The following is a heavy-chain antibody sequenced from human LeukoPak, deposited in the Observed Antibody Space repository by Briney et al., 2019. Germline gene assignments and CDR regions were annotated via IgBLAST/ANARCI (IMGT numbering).Heavy chain of an antibody. Sequence: GGSLRLSCAASGFTFSSYSMNWVRQAPGKGLEWVSYISSSSSTIYYADSVKGRFTISRDNAKNSLYLQMNSLRAEDTAVYYCARDGDYIVVVPAAPLDYWGQGTLVTVSP. CDR1: GFTFSSYS. CDR2: ISSSSSTI. V-gene: IGHV3-48*04. J-gene: IGHJ4*02. D-gene: IGHD2-2*01. CDR3: ARDGDYIVVVPAAPLDY.